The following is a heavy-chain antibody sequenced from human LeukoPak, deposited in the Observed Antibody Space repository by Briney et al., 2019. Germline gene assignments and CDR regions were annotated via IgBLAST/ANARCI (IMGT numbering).Heavy chain of an antibody. CDR2: ISGSGGST. J-gene: IGHJ4*02. D-gene: IGHD3-22*01. V-gene: IGHV3-23*01. CDR3: AKGIVTSGYYDSSGYYYGGE. Sequence: GGSLRLSCAASGFTFSNAWMSWVRQAPGKGLEWVSTISGSGGSTYYADSVKGRFTISRDNSKNTLYLQMNSLRAEDTAVYYCAKGIVTSGYYDSSGYYYGGEWGQGTLVTVSS. CDR1: GFTFSNAW.